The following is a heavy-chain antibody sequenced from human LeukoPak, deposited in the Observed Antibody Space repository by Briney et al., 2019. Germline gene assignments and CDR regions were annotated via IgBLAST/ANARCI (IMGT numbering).Heavy chain of an antibody. CDR1: GGSFSGYY. CDR3: ARSQQWLGRYYYYMDV. Sequence: PSETLSLTCAVYGGSFSGYYWSWIRQPPGKGLEWIGEINHSGSTNYNPSLKSRVTISVDTSKNQFSLKLSSVTAADTAVYYCARSQQWLGRYYYYMDVWGKGTTVTISS. J-gene: IGHJ6*03. D-gene: IGHD6-19*01. V-gene: IGHV4-34*01. CDR2: INHSGST.